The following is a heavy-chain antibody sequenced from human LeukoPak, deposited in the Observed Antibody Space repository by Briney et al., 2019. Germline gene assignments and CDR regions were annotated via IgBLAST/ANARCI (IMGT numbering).Heavy chain of an antibody. CDR1: VYTFTVYY. J-gene: IGHJ4*02. CDR2: INPNSGGT. Sequence: ASVRVSCKPSVYTFTVYYMHWVRQAPGQGLEWMGWINPNSGGTNYAQKFQGRVTMTRDTSISTAYMELSRLRSDDTAVYYCARDLQDYGDYVSDYWGQGTLVTVSS. CDR3: ARDLQDYGDYVSDY. V-gene: IGHV1-2*02. D-gene: IGHD4-17*01.